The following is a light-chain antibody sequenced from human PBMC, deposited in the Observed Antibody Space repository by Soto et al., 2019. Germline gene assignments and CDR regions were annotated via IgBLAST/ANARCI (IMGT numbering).Light chain of an antibody. Sequence: DIQMTQSPSSVSASVGDRVTITCQASQDISNYLNWYQQKPGKAPKLLIYAASTLQSGVPSRFSGSGSGTDFTLTISCLQSEDFATYYCQQYYSYPLTFGGGTKVDIK. V-gene: IGKV1-16*01. CDR1: QDISNY. J-gene: IGKJ4*01. CDR3: QQYYSYPLT. CDR2: AAS.